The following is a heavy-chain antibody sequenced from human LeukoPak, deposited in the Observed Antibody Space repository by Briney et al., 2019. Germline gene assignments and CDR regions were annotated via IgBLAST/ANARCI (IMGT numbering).Heavy chain of an antibody. CDR3: ARRWTAVTDDFPDH. Sequence: ASVKVSCKASGYTFTSYNIAWVRQAPGQGLEWMGWVSGYNGYADYAQRLQGRVTMTTDTSTKTAYMELRSLRSDDTAVFYCARRWTAVTDDFPDHWGPGTLVTVSS. CDR2: VSGYNGYA. J-gene: IGHJ5*02. CDR1: GYTFTSYN. D-gene: IGHD4-17*01. V-gene: IGHV1-18*01.